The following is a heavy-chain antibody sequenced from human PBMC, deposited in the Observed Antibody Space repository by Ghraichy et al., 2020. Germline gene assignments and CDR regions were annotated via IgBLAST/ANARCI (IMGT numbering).Heavy chain of an antibody. J-gene: IGHJ4*02. CDR1: A. D-gene: IGHD3-16*02. V-gene: IGHV3-23*01. CDR3: ADYVWGRYRPHLAFDY. CDR2: ISGSGGSK. Sequence: AMSWVGRAPGKGLGWVSAISGSGGSKYYADSVKGRFTISRDNSKNTLYLQMNSLRAEATAVYYCADYVWGRYRPHLAFDYWGQGTLVTVSS.